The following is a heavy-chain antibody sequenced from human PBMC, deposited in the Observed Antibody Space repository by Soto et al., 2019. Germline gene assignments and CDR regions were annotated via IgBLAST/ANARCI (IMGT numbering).Heavy chain of an antibody. Sequence: ASVKVSFKASGYTFTSYGISWVRQAPGQGLEWMGWISAYNGNTNYAQKLQGRVTMTTDTSTSTAYMELRSLRSDDTAVYYCVRDGETYYYGSGTRDFDYWGQGTLVTV. V-gene: IGHV1-18*01. J-gene: IGHJ4*02. CDR2: ISAYNGNT. CDR3: VRDGETYYYGSGTRDFDY. D-gene: IGHD3-10*01. CDR1: GYTFTSYG.